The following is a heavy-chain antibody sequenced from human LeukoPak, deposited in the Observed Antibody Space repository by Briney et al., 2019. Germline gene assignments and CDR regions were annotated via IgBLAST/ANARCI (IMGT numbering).Heavy chain of an antibody. D-gene: IGHD3-16*02. CDR3: ARGYRLDS. CDR2: IYPGDCDI. V-gene: IGHV5-51*01. J-gene: IGHJ4*02. Sequence: NRGASLQISCKGSGSTFTSHWIAWVRQLPGKGREWIGNIYPGDCDIRYSPSVQGQVTISADKSISTAYLQWSSLKASDTAMYYCARGYRLDSWGQGTLVTVSS. CDR1: GSTFTSHW.